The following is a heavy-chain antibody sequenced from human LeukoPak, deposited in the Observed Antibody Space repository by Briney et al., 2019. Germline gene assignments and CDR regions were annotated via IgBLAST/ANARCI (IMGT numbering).Heavy chain of an antibody. CDR1: GFTFSSYA. CDR3: AKSVRESGVVAAGLDP. CDR2: ISGSGGST. J-gene: IGHJ5*02. Sequence: GGSLRLSCAASGFTFSSYAMSWVRQAPGKGLEWVSAISGSGGSTYYADSVKGRFTISRDNSKNTLYLQMNSLRAEDTAVYYCAKSVRESGVVAAGLDPWGQGTLVTVSS. V-gene: IGHV3-23*01. D-gene: IGHD6-13*01.